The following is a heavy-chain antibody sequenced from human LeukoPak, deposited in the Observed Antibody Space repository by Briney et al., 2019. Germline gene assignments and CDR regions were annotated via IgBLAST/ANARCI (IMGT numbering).Heavy chain of an antibody. CDR3: AREPTVTPNAFDV. J-gene: IGHJ3*01. CDR1: GYSISSGYY. V-gene: IGHV4-38-2*02. Sequence: PSETLSLTCSVSGYSISSGYYWGWIRQPPGKGLEWIGSMYRSGSTYYNPSLESRVTISIDTSENQLSLKLISVTAADTAVYYCAREPTVTPNAFDVWGQGTMVTVSS. CDR2: MYRSGST. D-gene: IGHD4-23*01.